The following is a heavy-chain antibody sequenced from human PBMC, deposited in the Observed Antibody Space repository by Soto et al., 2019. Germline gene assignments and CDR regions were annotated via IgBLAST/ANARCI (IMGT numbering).Heavy chain of an antibody. CDR1: GYSFTSYW. CDR2: IYPGDSDT. Sequence: GGSLRLSCKGSGYSFTSYWIGWVRQMPGKGLEWMGIIYPGDSDTRYSPSFQGQVTISADKSISTAYLQWSSLKASDTAMYYCARVPYYYYYYMDVWGKGTTVTVSS. J-gene: IGHJ6*03. CDR3: ARVPYYYYYYMDV. V-gene: IGHV5-51*01.